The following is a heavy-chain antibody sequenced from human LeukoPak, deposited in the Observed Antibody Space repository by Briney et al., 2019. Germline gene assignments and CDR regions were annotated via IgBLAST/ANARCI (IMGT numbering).Heavy chain of an antibody. J-gene: IGHJ4*02. D-gene: IGHD3-22*01. V-gene: IGHV4-31*03. CDR2: IYYSGST. Sequence: SQILSLTCTVSVGSISSGRYYWSWIRQHPGKGLELIGYIYYSGSTYYNPSLKSRVTISVDTSKNQFSLKLSSVTAADTAVYYCARGSSGYSDYWGQGTLVTVSS. CDR3: ARGSSGYSDY. CDR1: VGSISSGRYY.